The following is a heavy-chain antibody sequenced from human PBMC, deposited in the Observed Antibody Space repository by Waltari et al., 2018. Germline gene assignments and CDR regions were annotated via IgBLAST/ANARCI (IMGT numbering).Heavy chain of an antibody. V-gene: IGHV4-38-2*02. J-gene: IGHJ4*02. CDR3: ARDTPAPRITGATSVDY. CDR2: IYHSGST. Sequence: QVQLQESGPGLVKPSETLSLTCAVSGYSISSGYYWGWIRQPPGKGLGCIGSIYHSGSTFYNPSLKSRGTISVDTSKNQFALKLSSVTAADTAVYYCARDTPAPRITGATSVDYWGQGTLVTVSS. D-gene: IGHD1-20*01. CDR1: GYSISSGYY.